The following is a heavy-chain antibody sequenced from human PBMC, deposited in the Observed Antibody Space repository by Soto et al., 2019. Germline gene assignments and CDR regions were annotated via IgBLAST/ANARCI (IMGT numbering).Heavy chain of an antibody. CDR2: IIAISGTA. CDR3: AKDAGPALYTTGWYYFDY. Sequence: SVKVSCKASGGTFSSFAISWVRQAPGQGLEWMGGIIAISGTANYAQKFQGRVTITADDFTSTAYMELSSLRFEDTAVYYCAKDAGPALYTTGWYYFDYRGQGTVVTVSS. D-gene: IGHD6-13*01. V-gene: IGHV1-69*13. CDR1: GGTFSSFA. J-gene: IGHJ4*02.